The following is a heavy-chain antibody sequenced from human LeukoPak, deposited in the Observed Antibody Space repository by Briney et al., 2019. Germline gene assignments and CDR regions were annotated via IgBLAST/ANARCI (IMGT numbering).Heavy chain of an antibody. CDR1: GGSISSSSYY. Sequence: SETLSLTCTVSGGSISSSSYYRGWICQPPGKGLEWIGSIYYSGSTYYNPSLKSRVTISVDTSKNQFSLKLSSVTAADTAVYYCARQGPRGATTFFDYWGQGTLVTVSS. J-gene: IGHJ4*02. CDR2: IYYSGST. CDR3: ARQGPRGATTFFDY. D-gene: IGHD1-26*01. V-gene: IGHV4-39*01.